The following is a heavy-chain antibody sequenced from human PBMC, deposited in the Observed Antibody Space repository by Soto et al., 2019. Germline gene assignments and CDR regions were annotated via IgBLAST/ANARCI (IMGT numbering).Heavy chain of an antibody. D-gene: IGHD3-3*01. CDR1: GYTFTSYG. CDR2: ISAYNGNT. CDR3: ARVKIFGVVIQDRWFAP. J-gene: IGHJ5*02. V-gene: IGHV1-18*01. Sequence: ASVKVSCKASGYTFTSYGISWVRQAPGQGLEWMGWISAYNGNTNYAQKLQGRVTMTTDTSTSTAYMELRSLRSDDTAVYYCARVKIFGVVIQDRWFAPWGQGTLVTVSS.